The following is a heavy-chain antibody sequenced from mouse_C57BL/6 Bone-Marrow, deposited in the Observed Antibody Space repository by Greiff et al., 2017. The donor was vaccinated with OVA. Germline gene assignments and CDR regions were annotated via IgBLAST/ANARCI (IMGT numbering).Heavy chain of an antibody. CDR2: INPNNGGT. Sequence: EVQLQQSGPELVKPGASVKIPCTASGYTFTDYNMDWVKQSHGKSLEWIGDINPNNGGTFYNQKFKGQATLTVDKSYSTAYMELRSLTSEDTAVYYCARSTTVVADYWGQGTTLTVSS. CDR1: GYTFTDYN. CDR3: ARSTTVVADY. J-gene: IGHJ2*01. V-gene: IGHV1-18*01. D-gene: IGHD1-1*01.